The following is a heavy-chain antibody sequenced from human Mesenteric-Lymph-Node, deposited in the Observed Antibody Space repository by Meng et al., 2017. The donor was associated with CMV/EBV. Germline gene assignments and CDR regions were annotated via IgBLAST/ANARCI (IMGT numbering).Heavy chain of an antibody. CDR2: MNPNRGNT. CDR1: FTSYD. D-gene: IGHD3-22*01. J-gene: IGHJ1*01. V-gene: IGHV1-8*01. Sequence: FTSYDINWVRQATGQGLEWMGWMNPNRGNTGYAQKFQGRVTMTRNTSISTAYMELSSLRSEDTAVYYCARGGSYYDSSGSILEYFQHWGQGTLVTVSS. CDR3: ARGGSYYDSSGSILEYFQH.